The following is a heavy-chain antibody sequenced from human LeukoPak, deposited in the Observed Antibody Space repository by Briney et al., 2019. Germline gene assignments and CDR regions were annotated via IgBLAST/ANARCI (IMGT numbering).Heavy chain of an antibody. D-gene: IGHD5-12*01. V-gene: IGHV3-48*01. J-gene: IGHJ6*02. Sequence: GGSLRLSCAASGFTFSSYSMNWVRQAPGKGLEWISYISSSSSTIYYADSVKGRFTISRDNAKNSLYLQMNSLRAEDTAVYYCARPPTKGHYYYGMDVWGQGTTVTVSS. CDR1: GFTFSSYS. CDR2: ISSSSSTI. CDR3: ARPPTKGHYYYGMDV.